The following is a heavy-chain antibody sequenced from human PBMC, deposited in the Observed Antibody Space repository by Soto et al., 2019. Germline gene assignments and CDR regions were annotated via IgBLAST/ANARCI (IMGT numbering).Heavy chain of an antibody. CDR1: GFTFTSYG. Sequence: QAPLVESGGGVVQPGRSLRLSCAASGFTFTSYGMHWVRQAPGTRLEWVAVISYDGGLQHYADSVKGRFTISRDNSKSMVLLQMNSLGAEDTAVYYWVSDRGYGHAAVPYSWGQGTLVSVSS. CDR2: ISYDGGLQ. J-gene: IGHJ4*02. D-gene: IGHD5-18*01. V-gene: IGHV3-30*03. CDR3: VSDRGYGHAAVPYS.